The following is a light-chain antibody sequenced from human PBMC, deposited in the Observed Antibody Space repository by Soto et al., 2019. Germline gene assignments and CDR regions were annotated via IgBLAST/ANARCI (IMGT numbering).Light chain of an antibody. Sequence: EIVMTQSPATLSVSPGESATLSCRASQSVSSKLAWYQQKPGQSPRPLPYGASTRATGIPARFSGSGSGTEFTLTISSLQSEDIAVYYCQQYNNWPLPFGGGTKVQIK. CDR3: QQYNNWPLP. J-gene: IGKJ4*01. V-gene: IGKV3-15*01. CDR1: QSVSSK. CDR2: GAS.